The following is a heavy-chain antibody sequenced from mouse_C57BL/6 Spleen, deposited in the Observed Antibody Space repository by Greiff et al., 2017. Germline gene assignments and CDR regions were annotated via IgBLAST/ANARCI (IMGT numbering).Heavy chain of an antibody. CDR1: GFSLTSYG. Sequence: QVQLQQSGPGLVQPSQSLSITCTVSGFSLTSYGVHWVRQSPGKGLEWLGVIWSGGSTDYNAAFISRLSISKDNSKSQVFFKMNSLQADDTAIYYCARKGYYSLQPTRQGQAWFAYWGQGTLVTVSA. CDR3: ARKGYYSLQPTRQGQAWFAY. CDR2: IWSGGST. J-gene: IGHJ3*01. V-gene: IGHV2-2*01. D-gene: IGHD2-12*01.